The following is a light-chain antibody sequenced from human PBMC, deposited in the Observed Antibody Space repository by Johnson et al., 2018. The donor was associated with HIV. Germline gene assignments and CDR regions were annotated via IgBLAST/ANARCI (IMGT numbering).Light chain of an antibody. CDR1: SSNIGNNY. CDR3: GTWDSSLSGV. J-gene: IGLJ1*01. V-gene: IGLV1-51*01. CDR2: DNN. Sequence: QSVLTQPPSVSAAPGQKVTISCSGSSSNIGNNYVSWYQQLPGAAPKLLIYDNNQRPSGIHDRSSGSKSGPSATLAITRLQTGDEADYYCGTWDSSLSGVFGTGTKVTVL.